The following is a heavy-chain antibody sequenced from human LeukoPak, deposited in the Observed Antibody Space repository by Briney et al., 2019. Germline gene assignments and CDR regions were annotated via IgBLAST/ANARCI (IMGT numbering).Heavy chain of an antibody. CDR1: GGSISSSSYY. CDR2: IYYSGST. CDR3: ASRNYYDSSGYIDY. D-gene: IGHD3-22*01. V-gene: IGHV4-61*05. Sequence: SETLSLTCTVSGGSISSSSYYWGWIRQPPGKGLEWIGYIYYSGSTNYNPSLKSRVTISLDTSKNQFSLRLSSVTAADTALYYCASRNYYDSSGYIDYWGQGTLVTVSS. J-gene: IGHJ4*02.